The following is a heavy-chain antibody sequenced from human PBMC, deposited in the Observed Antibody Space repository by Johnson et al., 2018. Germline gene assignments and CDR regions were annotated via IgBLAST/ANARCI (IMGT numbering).Heavy chain of an antibody. D-gene: IGHD6-6*01. CDR3: AGDWGVSSRYGSSSSF. CDR2: MNPNTGNA. CDR1: GYTFTTFD. Sequence: QVQLVQSGAEVKEPGASVMVSCKASGYTFTTFDINWVRQATGQWLEWMGWMNPNTGNADYAQQFQGRVTMTRDTSISTAYMELSSLRSEDTAVYYCAGDWGVSSRYGSSSSFWGQGTLVTVSS. J-gene: IGHJ4*02. V-gene: IGHV1-8*01.